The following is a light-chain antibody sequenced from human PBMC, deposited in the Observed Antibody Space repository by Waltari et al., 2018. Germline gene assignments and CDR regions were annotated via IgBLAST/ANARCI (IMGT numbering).Light chain of an antibody. CDR1: QSVSRSY. J-gene: IGKJ1*01. Sequence: EIVLTQYPGTLSLSPGERSTRSCRASQSVSRSYLAWYQQKPGQAPRLLIYGASSRATGIPDRFSGSGSGTDFTLTISRLEPEDFAVYYCQQYGSSPWMFGQGTKVEIK. CDR3: QQYGSSPWM. CDR2: GAS. V-gene: IGKV3-20*01.